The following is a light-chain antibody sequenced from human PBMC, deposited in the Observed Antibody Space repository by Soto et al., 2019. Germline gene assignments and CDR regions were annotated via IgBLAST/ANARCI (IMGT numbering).Light chain of an antibody. Sequence: EIVMTQSPATMSVSPGERATLSYRASQSVSSNLAWYQQKPGQAPRLLIYGASTRATGIPARFSGSGSGTEFTLTISSLQSEDFAVYSCQQYYNLPWTFGQGTKVEIK. J-gene: IGKJ1*01. V-gene: IGKV3-15*01. CDR2: GAS. CDR3: QQYYNLPWT. CDR1: QSVSSN.